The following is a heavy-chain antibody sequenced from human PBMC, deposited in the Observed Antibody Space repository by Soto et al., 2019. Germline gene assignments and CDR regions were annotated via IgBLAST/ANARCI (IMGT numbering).Heavy chain of an antibody. CDR3: ARNLDY. Sequence: QVQLVQSGAEVRKPGSSVKVSCKASGGTFSSYTFTWVRQAPGQGLEWMGGIIPILGTDNYAQKFQGRVTVTADESTSTAYMELNSLRSEDTAVYYCARNLDYWGQGTLVTVSS. CDR1: GGTFSSYT. CDR2: IIPILGTD. J-gene: IGHJ4*02. V-gene: IGHV1-69*16.